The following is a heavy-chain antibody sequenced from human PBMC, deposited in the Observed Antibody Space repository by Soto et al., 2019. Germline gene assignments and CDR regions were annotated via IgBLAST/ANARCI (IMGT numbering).Heavy chain of an antibody. Sequence: QVQLVESGGGVVQPGRSLRLSCAASGFTFSSYGMHWVRQAPGKGLEWVAVIWYDGSNKYYADSVKGRFTISRDNSKNTLYLQMNSLRAEYTAVYYCARDLRIAVASASLDYWGQGTLVTVSS. J-gene: IGHJ4*02. CDR2: IWYDGSNK. V-gene: IGHV3-33*01. CDR3: ARDLRIAVASASLDY. D-gene: IGHD6-19*01. CDR1: GFTFSSYG.